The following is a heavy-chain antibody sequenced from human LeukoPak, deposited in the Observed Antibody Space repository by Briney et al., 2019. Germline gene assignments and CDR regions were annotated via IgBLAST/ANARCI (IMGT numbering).Heavy chain of an antibody. J-gene: IGHJ4*02. V-gene: IGHV3-23*01. CDR1: GFTFSSYA. D-gene: IGHD3-22*01. CDR2: ISGSGGST. CDR3: AKAEYYYDSSGYYPTGY. Sequence: GRSLRLSCAASGFTFSSYAMSWVRQAPGKGLEWVSAISGSGGSTYYADSVKGRFTISRDNSKNTLYLQMNSLRAEDTAVYYCAKAEYYYDSSGYYPTGYWGQGTLVTVSS.